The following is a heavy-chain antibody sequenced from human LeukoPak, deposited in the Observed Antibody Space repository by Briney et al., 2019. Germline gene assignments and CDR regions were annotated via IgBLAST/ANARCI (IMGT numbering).Heavy chain of an antibody. CDR3: ARESHSSSWYSVFVY. J-gene: IGHJ4*02. CDR1: GFTFSSYS. Sequence: PGGSLRLSCAASGFTFSSYSMNWVRQAPGKGLEWVSSINILSNYIYYADSVKGRFTISRDNAKNSLYLQMNSLRAEDTAVYYCARESHSSSWYSVFVYWGQGTLVTVSS. D-gene: IGHD6-13*01. V-gene: IGHV3-21*01. CDR2: INILSNYI.